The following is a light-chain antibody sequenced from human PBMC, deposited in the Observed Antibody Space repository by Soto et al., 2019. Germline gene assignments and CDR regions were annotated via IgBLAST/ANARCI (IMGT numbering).Light chain of an antibody. CDR2: DAS. CDR1: QSVSTY. V-gene: IGKV3-11*01. CDR3: QQRSSWPVT. J-gene: IGKJ1*01. Sequence: EIVLTQSPATLSLSPGERATLSCRASQSVSTYLAWYQQKPGQAPRLLIYDASSRATGIPARFSGSGSGTEFNLTISSLEPEDFAVYYCQQRSSWPVTFGQGTRVEIK.